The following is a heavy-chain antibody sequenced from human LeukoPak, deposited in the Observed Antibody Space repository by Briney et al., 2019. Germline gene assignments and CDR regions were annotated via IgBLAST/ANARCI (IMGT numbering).Heavy chain of an antibody. J-gene: IGHJ5*02. V-gene: IGHV3-74*01. Sequence: GGSLRLSCAASGFTFSSYWMHWVRQAPGKGLVWVSRINSDGSSTSYADSVKGRFTISRDNAKNTLYLQMNSLRAEDTAVYYCARLDRGYYDFWSGYYTGGGLDPWGQGTLVTVSS. CDR3: ARLDRGYYDFWSGYYTGGGLDP. CDR1: GFTFSSYW. CDR2: INSDGSST. D-gene: IGHD3-3*01.